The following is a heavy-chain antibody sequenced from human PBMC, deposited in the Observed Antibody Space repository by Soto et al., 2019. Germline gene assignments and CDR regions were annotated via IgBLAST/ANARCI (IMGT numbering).Heavy chain of an antibody. V-gene: IGHV1-69*13. CDR2: IIPIFGTA. CDR3: ARWLGSQLWTKGGYYYYGMDV. Sequence: SVKVSCKASGGTFSSYAISWVRQAPGQGLEWMGGIIPIFGTANYAQKFQGRVTITADESTSTAYMELSSLRSEDTAVYYCARWLGSQLWTKGGYYYYGMDVWGQGTTVTVYS. CDR1: GGTFSSYA. D-gene: IGHD5-18*01. J-gene: IGHJ6*02.